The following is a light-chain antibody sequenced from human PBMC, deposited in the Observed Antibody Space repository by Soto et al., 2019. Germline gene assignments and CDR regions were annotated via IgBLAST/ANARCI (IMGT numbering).Light chain of an antibody. J-gene: IGKJ1*01. CDR2: XAS. Sequence: EIVLTQSPGTLSLSTVERGTLSCRASQSVIGSYLTWYQQRPCQAPMXXXXXASTRATGIPARFSGSGSETEFTLTISSLQAEDSAVYFCQQYNNWPTWTFGQGTKV. CDR3: QQYNNWPTWT. V-gene: IGKV3-15*01. CDR1: QSVIGSY.